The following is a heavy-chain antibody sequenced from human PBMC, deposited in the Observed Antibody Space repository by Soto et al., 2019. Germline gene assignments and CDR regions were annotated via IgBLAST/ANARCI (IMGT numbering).Heavy chain of an antibody. CDR2: IYWDNDK. Sequence: QITLKESGPTLVKPTQTLTLTCTFSGFSLSTSGVGVGWIRQPPGKALEWLALIYWDNDKRYSPSLKNRLTITKDTSKNQVVLTITDMDPVDTATYYCTHRYCSGGSCPFDFWGQATLVTVSS. V-gene: IGHV2-5*02. J-gene: IGHJ4*02. CDR1: GFSLSTSGVG. CDR3: THRYCSGGSCPFDF. D-gene: IGHD2-15*01.